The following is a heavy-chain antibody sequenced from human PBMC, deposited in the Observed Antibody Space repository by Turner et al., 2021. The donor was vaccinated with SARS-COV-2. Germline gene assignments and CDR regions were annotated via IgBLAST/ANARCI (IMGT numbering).Heavy chain of an antibody. V-gene: IGHV2-26*01. CDR1: GFSLSNAKMG. Sequence: QVTLKESGPVLVQPTETLTLTCTVPGFSLSNAKMGVGWIRQPPGKALEWLAHIFSNDEKSYSTSLKSRLTISKDTSKSQVVLTMTNMDPVDTATYYCARIMWWELAYGMDVWGQGTTVTVSS. D-gene: IGHD1-26*01. J-gene: IGHJ6*02. CDR2: IFSNDEK. CDR3: ARIMWWELAYGMDV.